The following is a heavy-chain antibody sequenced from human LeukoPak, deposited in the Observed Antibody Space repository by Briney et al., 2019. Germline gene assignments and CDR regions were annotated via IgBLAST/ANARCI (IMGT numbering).Heavy chain of an antibody. J-gene: IGHJ5*02. CDR3: ARRKAGGWFDP. Sequence: RPSETLSLTCAVYGVSFSGYYWSWIRQPPGKGLEWIGEINRSGSTNYNPSLKSRVTISVDTSKNQFSLKLSSVTAADTAVYYCARRKAGGWFDPWGQGTLVTVSS. CDR1: GVSFSGYY. CDR2: INRSGST. V-gene: IGHV4-34*01. D-gene: IGHD6-19*01.